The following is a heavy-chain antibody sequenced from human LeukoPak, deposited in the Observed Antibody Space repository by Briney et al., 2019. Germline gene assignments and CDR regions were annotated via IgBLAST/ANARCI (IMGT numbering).Heavy chain of an antibody. V-gene: IGHV3-23*01. D-gene: IGHD5-12*01. CDR3: ARNENSGWGYFDY. Sequence: GGSLRLSCAASGFTFRSCGMHWVRQAPGKGPEWVSVIGGSNGITFYVGSVKGRFTISRDNSKDTLYLQMNSLRAEDTAVYYCARNENSGWGYFDYWGQGTLVTVSS. CDR1: GFTFRSCG. CDR2: IGGSNGIT. J-gene: IGHJ4*02.